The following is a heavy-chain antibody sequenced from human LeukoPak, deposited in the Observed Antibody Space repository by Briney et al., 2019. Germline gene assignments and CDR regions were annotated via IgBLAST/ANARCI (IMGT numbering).Heavy chain of an antibody. CDR2: IYSGGST. V-gene: IGHV3-53*01. CDR1: GFTVSSNY. Sequence: GGSLRLSCAASGFTVSSNYMSWVRQAPGKGLVWVSVIYSGGSTYYADSVKGRFTISRDNSKNTLYLQMNSLRAEDTAVYYCARVANYDILTGYFGPRYYYGMDVWGKGTTVTVSS. D-gene: IGHD3-9*01. CDR3: ARVANYDILTGYFGPRYYYGMDV. J-gene: IGHJ6*04.